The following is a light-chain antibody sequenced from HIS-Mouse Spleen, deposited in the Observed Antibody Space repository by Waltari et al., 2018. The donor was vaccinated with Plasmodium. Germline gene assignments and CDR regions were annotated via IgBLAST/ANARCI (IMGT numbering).Light chain of an antibody. Sequence: EIVMTQSPATLSVSPGERATLSWRASQSVSSKVAWYQQKPGQAPRLLIYGASTRATGIPARFSGSVSGTEFTLTISSMQSEDFAVYYCQQYNNWPPYTFGQGTKLEIK. CDR2: GAS. V-gene: IGKV3-15*01. J-gene: IGKJ2*01. CDR3: QQYNNWPPYT. CDR1: QSVSSK.